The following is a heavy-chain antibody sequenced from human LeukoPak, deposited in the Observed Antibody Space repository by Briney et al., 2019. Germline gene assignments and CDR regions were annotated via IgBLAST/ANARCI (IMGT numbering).Heavy chain of an antibody. CDR2: TSHDGSNK. V-gene: IGHV3-30*18. Sequence: PGGSLRLSCAASGFTFRNYGMHWVRQAPGKGLEWVAVTSHDGSNKYYTDPVKGRFTISRDNSKDTLYLQMNSLRPEDTAVYYCVKDWGAYFASGSSYFDYWGQGTLVTVSS. CDR3: VKDWGAYFASGSSYFDY. CDR1: GFTFRNYG. D-gene: IGHD3-10*01. J-gene: IGHJ4*02.